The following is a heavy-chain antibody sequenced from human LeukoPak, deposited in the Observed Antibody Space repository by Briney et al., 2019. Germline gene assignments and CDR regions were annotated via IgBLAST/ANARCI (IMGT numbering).Heavy chain of an antibody. V-gene: IGHV1-8*01. CDR2: MNPNSGNT. CDR3: ARGRTDYYDSSASFPALGY. CDR1: GYTFTSYD. Sequence: ASVKVSCKASGYTFTSYDINWVRQATGQGLEWMGWMNPNSGNTGYAQKFQGRVTMTRNTSTSTAYMELSSLTSEDTAVYYCARGRTDYYDSSASFPALGYWGQGTLVTVSS. J-gene: IGHJ4*02. D-gene: IGHD3-22*01.